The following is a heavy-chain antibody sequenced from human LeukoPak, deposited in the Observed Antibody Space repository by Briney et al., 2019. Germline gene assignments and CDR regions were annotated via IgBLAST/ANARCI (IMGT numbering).Heavy chain of an antibody. Sequence: PGGSLRLSCAASGFSFSTYWMTWVRQAPGKGLEWVANINQDESEKYYLDSVKGRFTISRDNAKNSLYLQMNSLRAEDTAVYYCARGHYGMGVWGHGTTVTVSS. CDR1: GFSFSTYW. V-gene: IGHV3-7*01. J-gene: IGHJ6*02. CDR3: ARGHYGMGV. CDR2: INQDESEK.